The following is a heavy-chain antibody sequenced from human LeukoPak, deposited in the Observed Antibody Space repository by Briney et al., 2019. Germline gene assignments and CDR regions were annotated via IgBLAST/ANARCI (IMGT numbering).Heavy chain of an antibody. CDR2: IYDSETT. D-gene: IGHD6-13*01. CDR3: ATRPGGSTWHGVFDF. CDR1: GISMRNHY. V-gene: IGHV4-59*11. J-gene: IGHJ4*02. Sequence: SETLSLTCTVSGISMRNHYWSWIRQPPGKRLEWIGYIYDSETTNYNPSLKSRVTMSLDTSKNQFSLKLTSVTAADTALYYCATRPGGSTWHGVFDFWSRGTLVTVSS.